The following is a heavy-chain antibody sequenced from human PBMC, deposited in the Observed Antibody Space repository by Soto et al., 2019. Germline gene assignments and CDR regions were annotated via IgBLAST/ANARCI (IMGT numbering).Heavy chain of an antibody. CDR2: INAGYGNT. CDR1: GYTFSSYA. Sequence: GASVKVSCKASGYTFSSYAMHWVRQAPGQRLEWMGWINAGYGNTKSSQKFQGRVTITADKSTSTAYMELSSLRSEDTAVYYCASMGELLTPYGMDVWGQGTTVTVSS. J-gene: IGHJ6*02. D-gene: IGHD1-26*01. V-gene: IGHV1-3*01. CDR3: ASMGELLTPYGMDV.